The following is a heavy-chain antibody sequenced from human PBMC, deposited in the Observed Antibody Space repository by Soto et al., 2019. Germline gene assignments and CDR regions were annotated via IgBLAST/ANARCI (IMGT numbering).Heavy chain of an antibody. CDR2: LSGVGDAT. CDR3: AKATNDWTYHFDY. CDR1: GLTFDSFA. D-gene: IGHD3-9*01. V-gene: IGHV3-23*01. J-gene: IGHJ4*02. Sequence: EVQLLESGGDLVQPGGSLRLSCAASGLTFDSFAMTWVRQAPGKGLEWVSALSGVGDATNYADSVKGRFTISRDNSKNTLYLQINSLRPEDTAVYYCAKATNDWTYHFDYWGQGTPVTVSS.